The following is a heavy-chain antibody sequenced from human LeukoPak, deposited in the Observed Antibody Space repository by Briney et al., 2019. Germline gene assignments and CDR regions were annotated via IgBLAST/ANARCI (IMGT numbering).Heavy chain of an antibody. V-gene: IGHV4-34*01. J-gene: IGHJ4*02. CDR3: AREIDSSGYYRNYYFDY. CDR2: INHSGST. D-gene: IGHD3-22*01. CDR1: GFTFSSYS. Sequence: GSLRLSCAASGFTFSSYSMNWVRQPPGKGLEWIGEINHSGSTNYNPSLKSRVTISVDTSKNQFSLKLSSVTAADTAVYYCAREIDSSGYYRNYYFDYWGQGTLVTVSS.